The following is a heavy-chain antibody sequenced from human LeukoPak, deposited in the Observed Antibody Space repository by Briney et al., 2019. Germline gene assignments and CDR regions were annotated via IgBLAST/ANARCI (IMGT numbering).Heavy chain of an antibody. J-gene: IGHJ4*02. CDR3: ARDSAVAGFDY. V-gene: IGHV1-69*10. CDR1: GGTFSSYA. CDR2: IIPILGIA. D-gene: IGHD6-19*01. Sequence: SVKVSCRASGGTFSSYAISWVRQAPGQGLEWMGGIIPILGIANYAQKFQGRVTITADKSTSTAYMELSSLRSEDTAVYYCARDSAVAGFDYWGQGTLVTVSS.